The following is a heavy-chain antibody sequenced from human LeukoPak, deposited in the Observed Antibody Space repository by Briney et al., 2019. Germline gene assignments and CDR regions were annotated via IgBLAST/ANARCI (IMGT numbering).Heavy chain of an antibody. CDR1: GFTFSRFA. D-gene: IGHD3-3*01. V-gene: IGHV3-30*04. J-gene: IGHJ4*02. CDR2: ISFDGSNK. Sequence: GRSLRLSCAASGFTFSRFAMHWARQAPGKGLEWVAVISFDGSNKYYADSVKGRFTISRDNSKNTLYLQMNSLRAEDTAVYHCARDQTPDYDFWSDFYGYYFDYWGQGTLVTVSS. CDR3: ARDQTPDYDFWSDFYGYYFDY.